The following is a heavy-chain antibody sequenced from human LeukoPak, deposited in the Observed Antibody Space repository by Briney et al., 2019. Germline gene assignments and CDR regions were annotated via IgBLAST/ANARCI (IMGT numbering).Heavy chain of an antibody. CDR2: VGANGANT. D-gene: IGHD4-17*01. V-gene: IGHV3-23*01. CDR1: GFTFTNYA. CDR3: ASWRDYGDYLDY. J-gene: IGHJ4*02. Sequence: GGSLRLSCAASGFTFTNYAMSRVRQAPGKGLEWVSSVGANGANTYYADSVKGRFTISRDNAKNSLYLQMNSLRAEDTAVYYCASWRDYGDYLDYWGQGTLVTVSS.